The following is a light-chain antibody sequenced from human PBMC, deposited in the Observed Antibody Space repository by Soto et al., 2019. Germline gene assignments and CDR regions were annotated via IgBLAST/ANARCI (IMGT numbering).Light chain of an antibody. J-gene: IGLJ2*01. CDR2: DVS. Sequence: QSALTQPASVSGSPGQSVTISCTGTSSDIGKYNYVSWYQQHPGKAPKLMIYDVSNRPSGVSNRFSGSKSGNTASLTISGLQAEDEADYYCSSYTTSSLGVFGGGTKLTVL. CDR1: SSDIGKYNY. V-gene: IGLV2-14*01. CDR3: SSYTTSSLGV.